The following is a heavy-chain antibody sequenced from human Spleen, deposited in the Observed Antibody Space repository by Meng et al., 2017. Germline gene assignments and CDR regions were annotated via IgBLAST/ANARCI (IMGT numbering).Heavy chain of an antibody. J-gene: IGHJ4*02. CDR3: AKDIGSRVTHDFDY. Sequence: GGSLRLSCAASGFTFDDYGMHWVRQPPGKGLEWVSGISWNSVSIGYADSVKGRFTISRDNAKKSLYLQMNSLRAEDTAFYYCAKDIGSRVTHDFDYWGQGTLVTVSS. CDR2: ISWNSVSI. CDR1: GFTFDDYG. D-gene: IGHD4-23*01. V-gene: IGHV3-9*01.